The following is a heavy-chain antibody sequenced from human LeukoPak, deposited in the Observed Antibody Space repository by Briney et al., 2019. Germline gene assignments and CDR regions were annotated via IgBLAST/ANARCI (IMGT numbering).Heavy chain of an antibody. CDR3: ARDENYYDSSGERLAFDI. Sequence: PGRSLRLSCAASGFTFSSYGMHWVRQAPGKGLEWVAVIWYDGSNKYYADSVKGRFTISRDNSKNTLYLQMNSLRAEDTAVYYCARDENYYDSSGERLAFDIWGQGTMVTVSS. CDR1: GFTFSSYG. V-gene: IGHV3-33*01. J-gene: IGHJ3*02. CDR2: IWYDGSNK. D-gene: IGHD3-22*01.